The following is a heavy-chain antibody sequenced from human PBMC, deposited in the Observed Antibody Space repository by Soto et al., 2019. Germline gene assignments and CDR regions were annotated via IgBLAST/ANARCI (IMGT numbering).Heavy chain of an antibody. V-gene: IGHV3-48*01. CDR3: AREEIVVVPAATSITFDY. CDR1: GFTFSSYS. Sequence: GGSLRLSCAASGFTFSSYSMNWVRQAPGKGLEWVSYISSSSSTIYYADSVKGRFTISRDNAKNSLYLQMNSLRAEDTAVYYCAREEIVVVPAATSITFDYWGQGTLVTVSS. D-gene: IGHD2-2*01. J-gene: IGHJ4*02. CDR2: ISSSSSTI.